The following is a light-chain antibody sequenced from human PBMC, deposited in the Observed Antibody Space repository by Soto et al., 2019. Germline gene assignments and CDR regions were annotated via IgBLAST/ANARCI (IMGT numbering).Light chain of an antibody. CDR3: AAWDDRLRVV. V-gene: IGLV1-47*01. CDR2: RNN. J-gene: IGLJ2*01. CDR1: SSNIGSNY. Sequence: QSVLTQPPSASGTPGQRVTIPCSGSSSNIGSNYVYWYQQLPGTAPKLLIYRNNQRPSGVPDRFSGYKSSTSASLAISGLRSGDEADYYCAAWDDRLRVVFGGGTKLTVL.